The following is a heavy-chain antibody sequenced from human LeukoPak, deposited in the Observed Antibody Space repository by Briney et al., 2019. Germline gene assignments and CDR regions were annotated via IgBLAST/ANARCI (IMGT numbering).Heavy chain of an antibody. V-gene: IGHV3-33*08. Sequence: PGMSLRLSCTAAGFTFSHYGMHWVRHAPGKGLEWVAVIWSDGTNTYYAASVKGRFTISRDDSDKTVYLQMNSLRPEDTGVYYCARDAKRGFDYSNYLRYWGQGTPVAVST. D-gene: IGHD4-11*01. CDR3: ARDAKRGFDYSNYLRY. CDR1: GFTFSHYG. CDR2: IWSDGTNT. J-gene: IGHJ4*02.